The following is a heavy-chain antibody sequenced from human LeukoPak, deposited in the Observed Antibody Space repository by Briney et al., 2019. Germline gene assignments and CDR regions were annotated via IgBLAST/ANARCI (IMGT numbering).Heavy chain of an antibody. V-gene: IGHV1-69*05. CDR1: GGTFSSYA. Sequence: SSVKVSCKASGGTFSSYAISWVRQAPGQGLEWMGGIIPIFGTANYAQKFQGRVTTTTDESTSTAYMELSSLRSEDTAVYYCAVTKSGYSYGSPSYYFDYWGQGTLVTVSS. CDR3: AVTKSGYSYGSPSYYFDY. CDR2: IIPIFGTA. J-gene: IGHJ4*02. D-gene: IGHD5-18*01.